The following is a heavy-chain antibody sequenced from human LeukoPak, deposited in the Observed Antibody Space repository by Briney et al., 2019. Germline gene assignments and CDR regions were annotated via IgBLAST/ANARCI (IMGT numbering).Heavy chain of an antibody. J-gene: IGHJ6*03. Sequence: GASVKVSCKASGYTFTSYDINWVRQATGQGLVWMGWMNPNSGNTGYAQKFQGRVTMTRNTSISTAYMELSSLRSEDTAVYYCARAQYCSSTSRKKRHYYYYYYMDVWGKGTTVTVSS. CDR2: MNPNSGNT. CDR3: ARAQYCSSTSRKKRHYYYYYYMDV. V-gene: IGHV1-8*01. CDR1: GYTFTSYD. D-gene: IGHD2-2*01.